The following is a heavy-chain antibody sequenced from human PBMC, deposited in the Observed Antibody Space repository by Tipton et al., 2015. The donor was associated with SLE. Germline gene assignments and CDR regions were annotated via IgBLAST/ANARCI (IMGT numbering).Heavy chain of an antibody. CDR1: GFTFSSYW. CDR2: INSDGSST. CDR3: ARPRGRGSPNAFDI. V-gene: IGHV3-74*01. J-gene: IGHJ3*02. Sequence: LRLSCAASGFTFSSYWMHWVRQAPGKGLVWVSRINSDGSSTSYADSVKGRFTTSRDNAKNTLYLQMNSLRAEDTAVYYCARPRGRGSPNAFDIWGQGTMVTVSS. D-gene: IGHD3-16*01.